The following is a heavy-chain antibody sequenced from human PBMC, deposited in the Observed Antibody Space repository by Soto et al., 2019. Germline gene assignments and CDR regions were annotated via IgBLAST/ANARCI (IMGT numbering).Heavy chain of an antibody. V-gene: IGHV3-21*02. CDR2: ISGGGTYR. Sequence: EVQLVESGGGLVKPGGSLRLSCAASGLTFSQYSMHWVRQAPGKGLEWVSSISGGGTYRYYAESVKGRFTISRDNAKNALDLQMNSLRAEDTAVYYCARVNSNIEYSNGMDVWGQGTKVAVSS. CDR1: GLTFSQYS. D-gene: IGHD6-13*01. J-gene: IGHJ6*02. CDR3: ARVNSNIEYSNGMDV.